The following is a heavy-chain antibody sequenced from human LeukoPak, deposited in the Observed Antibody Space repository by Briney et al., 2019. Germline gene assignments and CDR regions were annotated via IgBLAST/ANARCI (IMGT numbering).Heavy chain of an antibody. V-gene: IGHV1-8*01. D-gene: IGHD3-10*01. CDR3: ARVTYGSGSYPLDY. CDR2: MNPNSGNT. Sequence: ASVKVSCKASGYTFTSYDINWVRQATGQGLEWMGWMNPNSGNTGYAQKFQGRVTITRNTSISTAYTGLSSLRSDDTAVYYCARVTYGSGSYPLDYWGQETLVTVSS. CDR1: GYTFTSYD. J-gene: IGHJ4*02.